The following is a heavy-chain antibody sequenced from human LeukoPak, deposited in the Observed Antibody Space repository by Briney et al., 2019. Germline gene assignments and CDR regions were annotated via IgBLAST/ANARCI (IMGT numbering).Heavy chain of an antibody. CDR1: GFTFSSYG. CDR2: IWYDGSNK. J-gene: IGHJ4*02. Sequence: GGSLRLSCAASGFTFSSYGMHWVRQAPGKGLEWVAVIWYDGSNKYYADSVKGRFTISRDNSKNTLYLQMNSLRAEDTAVYYCAKDSRRPYSGYERVLDYWGQGTLVTVSS. V-gene: IGHV3-33*06. CDR3: AKDSRRPYSGYERVLDY. D-gene: IGHD5-12*01.